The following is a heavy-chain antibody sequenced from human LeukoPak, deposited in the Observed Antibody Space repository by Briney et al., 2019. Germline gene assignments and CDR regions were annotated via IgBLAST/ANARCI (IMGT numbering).Heavy chain of an antibody. J-gene: IGHJ4*02. D-gene: IGHD6-19*01. CDR2: IIPIFDTA. V-gene: IGHV1-69*13. Sequence: SVKVSCKASGGTFSSYAISWVRQAPGQGLEWMGGIIPIFDTANYAQKFQGRVTITADESTSTAYMELSSLRSEDTAVYYCARERGEQYYFDYWGQGTLVTVSS. CDR1: GGTFSSYA. CDR3: ARERGEQYYFDY.